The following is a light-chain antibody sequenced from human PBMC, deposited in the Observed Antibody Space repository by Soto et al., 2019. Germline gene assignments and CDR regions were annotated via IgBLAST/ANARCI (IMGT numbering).Light chain of an antibody. CDR3: QQRGNWPIT. CDR1: PSVSSY. Sequence: EIVLTQSPATLSLSPGERATLSCRASPSVSSYLAWYQHKPGQAPRLLIYDASNRVIGVPARFTGSGSGTDFTLSISSLEPEDFAVYFCQQRGNWPITFGQGTRLEIK. CDR2: DAS. J-gene: IGKJ5*01. V-gene: IGKV3-11*01.